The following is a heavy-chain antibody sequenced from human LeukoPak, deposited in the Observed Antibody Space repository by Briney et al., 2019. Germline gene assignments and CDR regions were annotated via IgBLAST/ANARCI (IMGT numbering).Heavy chain of an antibody. Sequence: SETLSLTCGVYGGSFSGYLWNWIRQPPGKGLEWLGEINHSGSANYHPSLKSRVTISVDTSKNQVSLSLSPVTAADTAVYYCAGGPRESYYNWFDPRGQGTLVTVSS. D-gene: IGHD3-10*01. CDR3: AGGPRESYYNWFDP. CDR1: GGSFSGYL. CDR2: INHSGSA. V-gene: IGHV4-34*01. J-gene: IGHJ5*02.